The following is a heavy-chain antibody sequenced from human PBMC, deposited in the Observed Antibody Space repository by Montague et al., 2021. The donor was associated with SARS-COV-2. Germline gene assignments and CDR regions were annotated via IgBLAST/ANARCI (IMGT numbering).Heavy chain of an antibody. J-gene: IGHJ4*03. Sequence: SETLSLTCTVSGGSITSTNYYWAWIRQPPGKGLEWIGSISFSWSTYHNPSLKSRVTMSVDTSMNQFSLRLSTVTAADTALYYCARQNHGRGWYVTSFDYWGQGTLGTGSS. D-gene: IGHD6-19*01. CDR3: ARQNHGRGWYVTSFDY. CDR2: ISFSWST. V-gene: IGHV4-39*01. CDR1: GGSITSTNYY.